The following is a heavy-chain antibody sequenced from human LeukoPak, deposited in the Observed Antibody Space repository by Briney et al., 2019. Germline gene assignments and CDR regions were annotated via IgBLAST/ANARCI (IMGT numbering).Heavy chain of an antibody. Sequence: PSETLSLTCTVSGGSISSGGYYWSWIRQPPGKGLEWIGYIYHSGSTYYNPSLKSRVTISVDTSKNQFSLKLSSVTAADTAVYYCARTIQYSGSYRFDYWGQGTLVTVSS. CDR1: GGSISSGGYY. CDR2: IYHSGST. V-gene: IGHV4-30-2*01. CDR3: ARTIQYSGSYRFDY. D-gene: IGHD1-26*01. J-gene: IGHJ4*02.